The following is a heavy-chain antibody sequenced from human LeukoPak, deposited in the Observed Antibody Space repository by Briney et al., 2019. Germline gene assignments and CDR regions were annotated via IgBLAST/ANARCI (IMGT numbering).Heavy chain of an antibody. V-gene: IGHV3-48*03. D-gene: IGHD1-7*01. CDR2: ISISGNTI. Sequence: PGGSLRLSCAASGFTVSSYEMNWVRQAPGRGLEWVSYISISGNTIYYADSVKGRFTISRDNAKNSLYLQMNSLRAEDTAVYYCARETLYNWDYSSYYYMDVWGKGTTVTVSS. CDR3: ARETLYNWDYSSYYYMDV. J-gene: IGHJ6*03. CDR1: GFTVSSYE.